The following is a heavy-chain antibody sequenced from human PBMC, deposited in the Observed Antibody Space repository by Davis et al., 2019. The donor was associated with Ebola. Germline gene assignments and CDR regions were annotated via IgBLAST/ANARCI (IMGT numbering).Heavy chain of an antibody. V-gene: IGHV4-30-4*01. CDR2: IYYSGST. CDR3: ASGSNYQYYYYGMEV. Sequence: SETLSLTCTVSGGSITSVDYYWCWIRQPPGKGLEWIGYIYYSGSTYYNPSLKSRVTISVDTSKNQFSLKLSSMAAADTAVYYCASGSNYQYYYYGMEVWGQGTTVTVSS. D-gene: IGHD4-11*01. J-gene: IGHJ6*02. CDR1: GGSITSVDYY.